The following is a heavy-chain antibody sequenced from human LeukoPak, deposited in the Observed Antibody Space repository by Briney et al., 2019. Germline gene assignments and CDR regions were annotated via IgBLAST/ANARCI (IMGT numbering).Heavy chain of an antibody. V-gene: IGHV3-30*18. CDR2: ISYDGSNK. CDR1: GFTFSSYG. Sequence: GGSLRLSCAASGFTFSSYGMHWVRQAPGKGLEWVAVISYDGSNKYYADSVKGRFTISRDNSKNTLYLQMNSLRAEDTAVYYCAKVGVHKGFDYWGQGTLVTVSS. J-gene: IGHJ4*02. D-gene: IGHD2-21*01. CDR3: AKVGVHKGFDY.